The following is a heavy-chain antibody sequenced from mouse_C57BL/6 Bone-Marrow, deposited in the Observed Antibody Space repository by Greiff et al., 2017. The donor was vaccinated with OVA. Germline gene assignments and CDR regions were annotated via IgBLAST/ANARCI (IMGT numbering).Heavy chain of an antibody. CDR2: IRSKSNNYAT. Sequence: EVKLVESGGGLVQPKGSLKLSCAASGFSFNTYAMNWVRQAPGKGLEWVARIRSKSNNYATYYADSVKDRFTISRDDSESMLYLQMNNLKTEDTAMYYCVAKDWYFDVWGTGTTVTVSS. V-gene: IGHV10-1*01. CDR1: GFSFNTYA. CDR3: VAKDWYFDV. J-gene: IGHJ1*03.